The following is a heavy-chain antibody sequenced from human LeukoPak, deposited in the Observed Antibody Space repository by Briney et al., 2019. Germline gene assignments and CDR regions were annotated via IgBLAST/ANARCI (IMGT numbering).Heavy chain of an antibody. J-gene: IGHJ6*03. CDR2: IKQDGSEK. V-gene: IGHV3-7*01. Sequence: GGSLRLSCAASEFTFSSYWTSWVRQAPGKGLEWVANIKQDGSEKYYVDSVKGRFTISRDNAKNSLYLQMNSLRAEDTAVYYCARDLGPGQYYYYYIDVWGKGTTVIVSS. CDR3: ARDLGPGQYYYYYIDV. CDR1: EFTFSSYW.